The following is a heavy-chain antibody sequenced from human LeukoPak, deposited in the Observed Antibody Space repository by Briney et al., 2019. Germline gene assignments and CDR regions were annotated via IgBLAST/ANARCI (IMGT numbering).Heavy chain of an antibody. CDR3: ARGGRDYYDSRFDP. V-gene: IGHV3-21*01. Sequence: GGSLRLSCAASGFTFSSYSMNWVRQAPGKGLEWVSSISSSSSYIYYADSAKGRFTISRDNAKNSLYLQMNSLRAEDTAVYYCARGGRDYYDSRFDPWGQGTLVTVSS. J-gene: IGHJ5*02. CDR2: ISSSSSYI. D-gene: IGHD3-22*01. CDR1: GFTFSSYS.